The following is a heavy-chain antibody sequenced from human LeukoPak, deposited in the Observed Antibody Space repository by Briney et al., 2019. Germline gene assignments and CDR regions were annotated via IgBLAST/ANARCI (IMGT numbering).Heavy chain of an antibody. Sequence: GGSLRLSCAASGFTFDDYGMSWVRQAPGKGLEWVSGINWNGGGTGYADSVKGRFTISRDNAKNSLYLQMNSLRAEDTALYYCARGGIAARPFDYWGQGTLVTVSS. CDR3: ARGGIAARPFDY. CDR1: GFTFDDYG. D-gene: IGHD6-6*01. CDR2: INWNGGGT. J-gene: IGHJ4*02. V-gene: IGHV3-20*04.